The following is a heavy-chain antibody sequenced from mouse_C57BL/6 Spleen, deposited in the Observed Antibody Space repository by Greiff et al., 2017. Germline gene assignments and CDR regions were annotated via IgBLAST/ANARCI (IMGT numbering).Heavy chain of an antibody. CDR3: AYSTDFDY. CDR1: GYTFTSSW. Sequence: VQLQQPGAELVKPGASVKLSCKASGYTFTSSWMHWVKQRPGQGLEWIGMIHPTSGSTNYNEKFKSKATLTVDKSSSTAYMQLSSLTSEDSAVYYCAYSTDFDYWGQGTTLTVSS. CDR2: IHPTSGST. V-gene: IGHV1-64*01. D-gene: IGHD2-5*01. J-gene: IGHJ2*01.